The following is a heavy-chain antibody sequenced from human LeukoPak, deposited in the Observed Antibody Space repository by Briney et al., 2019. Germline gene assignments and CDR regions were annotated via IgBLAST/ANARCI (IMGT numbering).Heavy chain of an antibody. Sequence: PSETLSLTCAVSGGSISSSNWWSWVRQPPGKGLEWIGEIYHSGSTNYNPSLKSRVTISVDTSKNQFSLKLSSVTAADTAVYYCAEGVYGSGSYHEIWGQGTLVTVSS. CDR3: AEGVYGSGSYHEI. V-gene: IGHV4-4*02. CDR2: IYHSGST. D-gene: IGHD3-10*01. J-gene: IGHJ4*02. CDR1: GGSISSSNW.